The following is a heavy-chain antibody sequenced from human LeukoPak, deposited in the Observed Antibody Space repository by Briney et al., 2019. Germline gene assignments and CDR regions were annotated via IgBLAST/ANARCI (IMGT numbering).Heavy chain of an antibody. J-gene: IGHJ4*02. CDR3: ARDRGSLNQFDY. D-gene: IGHD3-10*01. V-gene: IGHV3-21*01. CDR2: ISSSSSYM. CDR1: GFTFSSYS. Sequence: SGGSLRLSYAASGFTFSSYSMNWVRQAPGKGLEWVSSISSSSSYMYYADSVKGRFTISRDNAKNSLYLQMNSLRAEDTAVYYCARDRGSLNQFDYWGQGTLVTVSS.